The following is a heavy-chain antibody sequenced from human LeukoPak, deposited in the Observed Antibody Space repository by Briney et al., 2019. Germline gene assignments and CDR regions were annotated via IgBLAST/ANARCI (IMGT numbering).Heavy chain of an antibody. V-gene: IGHV3-15*01. Sequence: GGSLRLSCAASGLTFSNAWLSWVRQAPGKGLEWVGRIKSHADGGTTDYAAPVEGRLTISRDDSKNTVYLQMNSLKTEDTAVYYCNTVKIGFSSTVGCYTGDCWGQGTLVTVSS. CDR3: NTVKIGFSSTVGCYTGDC. CDR1: GLTFSNAW. CDR2: IKSHADGGTT. J-gene: IGHJ4*02. D-gene: IGHD3-3*01.